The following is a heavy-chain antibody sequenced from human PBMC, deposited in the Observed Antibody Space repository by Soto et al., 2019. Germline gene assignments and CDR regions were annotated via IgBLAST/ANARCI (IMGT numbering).Heavy chain of an antibody. V-gene: IGHV6-1*01. Sequence: SQTLSLTCAISGESVSTNTATWDWIRQSPSRGLEWLGRIYYSSKFFFDYEVFVRSRLTFSPDTSNTQVSLQLNFLFPDDTAFYYYERLIGNSWLDYWGQGTLVTVSS. CDR2: IYYSSKFFF. CDR3: ERLIGNSWLDY. CDR1: GESVSTNTAT. D-gene: IGHD6-13*01. J-gene: IGHJ4*02.